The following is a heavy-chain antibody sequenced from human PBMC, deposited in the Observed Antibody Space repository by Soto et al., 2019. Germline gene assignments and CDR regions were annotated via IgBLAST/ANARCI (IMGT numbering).Heavy chain of an antibody. CDR1: GFTFSSYA. V-gene: IGHV3-23*01. CDR2: ISGSGGGA. J-gene: IGHJ1*01. CDR3: AKDSDREYFQH. D-gene: IGHD3-10*01. Sequence: EVQLLESGGSLVQPGGSLRLSCAASGFTFSSYAMSWVRQAPEKGLEWVSGISGSGGGAYYVDSVKGRFTISRDNSENTLYLQMNSLRAEDTAVYYCAKDSDREYFQHWGQGTLVTVSS.